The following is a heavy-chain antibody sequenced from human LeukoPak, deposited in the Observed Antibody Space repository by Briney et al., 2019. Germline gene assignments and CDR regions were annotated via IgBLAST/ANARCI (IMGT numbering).Heavy chain of an antibody. V-gene: IGHV4-31*03. CDR2: IYYSGST. CDR1: GGSISRGGYY. J-gene: IGHJ3*02. D-gene: IGHD6-6*01. Sequence: PSETLSLTCTVSGGSISRGGYYWSWIRQHPGKGLEWIGYIYYSGSTYYNPSLKSRVTISVDTSKNQFSLKLSSVTAADTAVYYCARDLSRGQLGRAFDIWGQGTMVTVSS. CDR3: ARDLSRGQLGRAFDI.